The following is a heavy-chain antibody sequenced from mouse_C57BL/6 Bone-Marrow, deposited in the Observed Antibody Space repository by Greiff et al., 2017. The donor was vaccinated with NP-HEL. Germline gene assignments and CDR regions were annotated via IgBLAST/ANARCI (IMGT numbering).Heavy chain of an antibody. D-gene: IGHD1-1*01. CDR1: GFTFSSYG. V-gene: IGHV5-6*01. CDR3: ARQEYYGSFGDFDY. Sequence: EVKVVESGGDLVKPGGSLKLSCAASGFTFSSYGMSWVRQTPDKRLEWVATISSGGSYTYYPDSVKGRFTISRDNAKNTLYLQMSSLKSEDTAMYYCARQEYYGSFGDFDYWGQGTTLTVSS. CDR2: ISSGGSYT. J-gene: IGHJ2*01.